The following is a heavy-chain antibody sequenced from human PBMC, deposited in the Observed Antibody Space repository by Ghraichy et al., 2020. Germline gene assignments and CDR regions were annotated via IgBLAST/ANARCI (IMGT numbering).Heavy chain of an antibody. D-gene: IGHD3-3*01. V-gene: IGHV3-48*01. J-gene: IGHJ6*03. CDR3: ARMALWNYYMDV. CDR2: ISGSGKTI. Sequence: GGSRRLSCATSGFTLSDYGMTWVRQAPGRGLEWISYISGSGKTIYYADSVKGRFTISRDNDKNSVDLQMNSLRADDTAAYYCARMALWNYYMDVWGKGTTVTVSS. CDR1: GFTLSDYG.